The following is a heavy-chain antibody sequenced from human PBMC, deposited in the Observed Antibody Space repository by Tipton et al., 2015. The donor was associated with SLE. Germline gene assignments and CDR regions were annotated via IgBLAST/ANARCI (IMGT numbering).Heavy chain of an antibody. V-gene: IGHV5-51*03. J-gene: IGHJ4*02. D-gene: IGHD3-3*02. CDR3: ARSSSEISFYYFDS. Sequence: QLVQSGPEVKMPGESLKISCKGSGYSFTSYWIAWVRQMPGKGLKWMGIVYPGDSDTRYSPSFQGRVTISADKSISTAYLQWTTLTASDTAIYYCARSSSEISFYYFDSWGQGTLVTVSS. CDR2: VYPGDSDT. CDR1: GYSFTSYW.